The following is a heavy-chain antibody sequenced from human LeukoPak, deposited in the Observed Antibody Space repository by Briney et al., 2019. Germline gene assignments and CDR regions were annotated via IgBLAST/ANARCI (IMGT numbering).Heavy chain of an antibody. V-gene: IGHV3-9*01. Sequence: GRSLRLSCAASGFTFDDYAMHWVRQAPGKGLEWVSGISWNSGSIGYADSVKGRFTISRDNAKNSLYLQMNSLRAEDTALYYFANDHNSGYDSHFYYWGQGTLVTVSS. CDR2: ISWNSGSI. CDR1: GFTFDDYA. J-gene: IGHJ4*02. CDR3: ANDHNSGYDSHFYY. D-gene: IGHD5-12*01.